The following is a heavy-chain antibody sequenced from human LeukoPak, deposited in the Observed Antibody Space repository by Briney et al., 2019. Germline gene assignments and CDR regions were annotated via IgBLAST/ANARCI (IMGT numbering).Heavy chain of an antibody. Sequence: SGGSLRLSCAASGFTVSSNYMSWVRQAPGKGLEWVAVISYDGSNKYYADSVKGRFTISRDNSKNTLYLQMNSLRAEDTAVYYCARDRVGATNNYFDYWGQGTLVTVSS. CDR1: GFTVSSNY. J-gene: IGHJ4*02. V-gene: IGHV3-30*03. CDR2: ISYDGSNK. CDR3: ARDRVGATNNYFDY. D-gene: IGHD1-26*01.